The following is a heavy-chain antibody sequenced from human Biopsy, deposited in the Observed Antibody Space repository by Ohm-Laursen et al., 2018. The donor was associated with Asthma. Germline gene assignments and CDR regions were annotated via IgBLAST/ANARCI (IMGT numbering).Heavy chain of an antibody. CDR3: ARIPRRSGSYFVDY. J-gene: IGHJ4*02. Sequence: TLSLTCPVSGDSIISGGCCWNWIRQHPGKGLEWIGYIHHSGTSYFNPSLKSRVSFSRDTSKNQFSLRLSSVTAADTAMYYCARIPRRSGSYFVDYWGQGTLVIVSS. CDR2: IHHSGTS. V-gene: IGHV4-31*03. D-gene: IGHD3-22*01. CDR1: GDSIISGGCC.